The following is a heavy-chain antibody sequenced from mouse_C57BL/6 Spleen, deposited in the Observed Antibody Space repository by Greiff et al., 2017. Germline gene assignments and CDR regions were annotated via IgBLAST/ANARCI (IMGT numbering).Heavy chain of an antibody. CDR3: AYYSNYDYAMDY. Sequence: QVQLQQPGAELVKPGASVKLSCKASGYTFTSYWMQWVKQRPGQGLEWIGEIDPSDSDTNYNQKFKGKATLTVDTSSSTAYMQLSSLTSEDSAVYYCAYYSNYDYAMDYWGQGTSVTVSS. CDR2: IDPSDSDT. V-gene: IGHV1-50*01. J-gene: IGHJ4*01. CDR1: GYTFTSYW. D-gene: IGHD2-5*01.